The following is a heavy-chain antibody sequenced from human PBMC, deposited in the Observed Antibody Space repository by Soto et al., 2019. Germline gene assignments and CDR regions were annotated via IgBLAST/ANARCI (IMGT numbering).Heavy chain of an antibody. CDR3: ARDNIVVVVAATPTPLLWGMDV. CDR2: ISYDGSNK. J-gene: IGHJ6*02. D-gene: IGHD2-15*01. CDR1: GFTFSSYA. V-gene: IGHV3-30-3*01. Sequence: PVGSLRLSCAASGFTFSSYAMHWVRQAPGKGLEWVAVISYDGSNKYYADSVKGRFTISRDNSKNTLYLQMNSLRAEDTAVYYCARDNIVVVVAATPTPLLWGMDVWGQGTTVTVSS.